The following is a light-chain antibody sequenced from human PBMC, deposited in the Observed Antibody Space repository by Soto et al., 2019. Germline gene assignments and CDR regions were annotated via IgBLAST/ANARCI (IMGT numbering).Light chain of an antibody. CDR2: EVT. CDR1: SSDVGGYNF. V-gene: IGLV2-14*03. CDR3: CSHSSSITWM. Sequence: QSALTQTASVSGSPGQSITISCTGTSSDVGGYNFVSWYQQHPGKAPKLIIHEVTNRPSGVSGRFSGSKSGNTAFLTISGLQAEAEAVYYCCSHSSSITWMFGGGTKLTVL. J-gene: IGLJ3*02.